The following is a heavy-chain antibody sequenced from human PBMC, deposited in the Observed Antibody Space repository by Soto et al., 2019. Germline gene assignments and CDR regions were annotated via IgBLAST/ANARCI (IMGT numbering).Heavy chain of an antibody. V-gene: IGHV3-49*03. J-gene: IGHJ4*02. Sequence: GGSLRLSCRTSGFTFGDFAMSWFRQAPGKGLEWVGSIRSKTYGGTTEYAASVKGRFSISRDDSKSIAYLQMNSLKIEDTAVYYCSREWDIVVVVGATPGPGLLDYWGQGTLVTVSS. CDR2: IRSKTYGGTT. CDR1: GFTFGDFA. CDR3: SREWDIVVVVGATPGPGLLDY. D-gene: IGHD2-15*01.